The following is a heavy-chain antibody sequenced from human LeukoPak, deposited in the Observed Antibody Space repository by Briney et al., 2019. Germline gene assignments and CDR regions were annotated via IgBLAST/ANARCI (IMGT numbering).Heavy chain of an antibody. D-gene: IGHD3-3*01. Sequence: PGRSLRLSCVGSGFTFSSYGIHWVRQAPGKGLEWVAVISYDGSKYYTDSVKGRFTISRDNSKSTLYLQMNSLRAEDTAVYYCAKDSGSGSFDYWGQGTLVTVSS. CDR2: ISYDGSK. CDR1: GFTFSSYG. CDR3: AKDSGSGSFDY. V-gene: IGHV3-30*18. J-gene: IGHJ4*02.